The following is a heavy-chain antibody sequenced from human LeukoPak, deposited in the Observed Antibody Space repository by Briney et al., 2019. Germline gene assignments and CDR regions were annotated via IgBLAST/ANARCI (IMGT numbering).Heavy chain of an antibody. D-gene: IGHD4-17*01. Sequence: PGGSLRVSCAASGFTVSRKYMTWVRQPPGKGLEWVSLIYSGGSTNYADSVKGRFTISRDLSKNTPFLQMNNLRAEDTAVYFCAGRDSGDYPYFDYWGQGALVTVSS. V-gene: IGHV3-53*01. CDR1: GFTVSRKY. CDR2: IYSGGST. CDR3: AGRDSGDYPYFDY. J-gene: IGHJ4*02.